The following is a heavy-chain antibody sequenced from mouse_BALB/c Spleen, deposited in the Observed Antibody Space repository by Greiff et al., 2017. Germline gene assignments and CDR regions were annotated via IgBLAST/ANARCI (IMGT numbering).Heavy chain of an antibody. CDR2: ISYSGST. J-gene: IGHJ1*01. D-gene: IGHD2-2*01. Sequence: VQLKESGPGLVKPSQSLSLTCTVTGYSITSDYAWNWIRQFPGNKLEWMGYISYSGSTSYNPSLKSRISITRDTSKNQFFLQLNSVTTEDTATYYCARGGYDGDWYFDVWGAGTTVTVSS. V-gene: IGHV3-2*02. CDR1: GYSITSDYA. CDR3: ARGGYDGDWYFDV.